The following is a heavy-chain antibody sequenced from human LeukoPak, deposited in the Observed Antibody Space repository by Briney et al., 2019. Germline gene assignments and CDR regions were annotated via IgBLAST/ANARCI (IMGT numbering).Heavy chain of an antibody. CDR3: AKELDTMFFDY. V-gene: IGHV3-43*01. Sequence: GGSLRLSCATSGFNFDRYTIHWVRQAPGKGPEWVSLAGWAGGTTFYSDSVRGRFTISRDSGRKSVYLQMNSLTTDDTAFYFCAKELDTMFFDYWGQGALVTVSS. CDR2: AGWAGGTT. CDR1: GFNFDRYT. D-gene: IGHD3-10*02. J-gene: IGHJ4*02.